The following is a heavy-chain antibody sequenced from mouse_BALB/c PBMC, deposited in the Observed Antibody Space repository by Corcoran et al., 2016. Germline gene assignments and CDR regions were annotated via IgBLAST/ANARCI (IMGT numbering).Heavy chain of an antibody. Sequence: EVLLQQSGPELVKPGASVKIPCKASGYTFTDYKMDWVKQSHGKSLEWIGDINPNNGGTIYNQKFKGKATLTVDKSSSTAYMELRSLTSEDTAVYYCARNSNWVFAYWGQGTLVTVSA. D-gene: IGHD4-1*01. V-gene: IGHV1-18*01. J-gene: IGHJ3*01. CDR1: GYTFTDYK. CDR3: ARNSNWVFAY. CDR2: INPNNGGT.